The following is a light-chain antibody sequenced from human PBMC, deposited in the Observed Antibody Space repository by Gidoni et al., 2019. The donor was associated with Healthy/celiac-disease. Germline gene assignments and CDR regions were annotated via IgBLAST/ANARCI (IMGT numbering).Light chain of an antibody. J-gene: IGLJ3*02. V-gene: IGLV1-47*02. CDR1: SSNIGSNY. CDR2: SNN. CDR3: AAWDDSLSGWV. Sequence: QSVLTLPPSASGTPGQGVTISCSGSSSNIGSNYVYWYQQPPGTAPKLLIYSNNQRPSGVPDRFSGSKSGTSAALAISGRRSEDEADYYCAAWDDSLSGWVFGGGTKLTVL.